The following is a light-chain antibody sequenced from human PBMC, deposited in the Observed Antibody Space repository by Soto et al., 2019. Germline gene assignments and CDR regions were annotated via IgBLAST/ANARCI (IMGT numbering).Light chain of an antibody. CDR2: EVS. CDR1: SSDVGGHNY. J-gene: IGLJ2*01. Sequence: QSALTQPASVSGSPGQSITISCTGTSSDVGGHNYVSWYQQHPGKAPKLMIYEVSNRPSGVSNRFSGSKSGNTASLTISGLQAEDEAYYYCSSYTITSPLVFGGGTQLTVL. CDR3: SSYTITSPLV. V-gene: IGLV2-14*01.